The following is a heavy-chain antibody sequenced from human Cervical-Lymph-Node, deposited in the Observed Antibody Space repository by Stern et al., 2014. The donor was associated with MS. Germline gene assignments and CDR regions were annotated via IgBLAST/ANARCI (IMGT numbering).Heavy chain of an antibody. V-gene: IGHV3-30*03. J-gene: IGHJ4*02. D-gene: IGHD6-19*01. CDR3: ARGSDWYPLDY. CDR2: ISFDGAKT. Sequence: VQLLESGGGVVQPGRSLRLSCSPSGFAFSTYGMHWVRQAPGQGLEWVALISFDGAKTCYADSVKGRFNIPRDNPKNTLYLEMKGLRGEDTAVYYCARGSDWYPLDYWGQGTLVTVSS. CDR1: GFAFSTYG.